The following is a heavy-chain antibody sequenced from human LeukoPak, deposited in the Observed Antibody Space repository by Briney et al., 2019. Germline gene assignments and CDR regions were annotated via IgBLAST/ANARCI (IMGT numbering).Heavy chain of an antibody. Sequence: GGPLRLSCAASGFTFSTYTLHWVRQAPGKGLEWVAVILYDGSNKYYADSVKGRFTISRDNSKNTLYLQMSSLRAEDTAMYYCARVDYFDRSAYWESFRGFGYWGQGTLVTVSS. CDR2: ILYDGSNK. D-gene: IGHD3-22*01. CDR1: GFTFSTYT. J-gene: IGHJ4*02. V-gene: IGHV3-30-3*01. CDR3: ARVDYFDRSAYWESFRGFGY.